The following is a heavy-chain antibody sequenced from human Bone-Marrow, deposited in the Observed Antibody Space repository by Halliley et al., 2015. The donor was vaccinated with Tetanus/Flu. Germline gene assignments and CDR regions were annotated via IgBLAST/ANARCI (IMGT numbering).Heavy chain of an antibody. CDR2: IYHSGDT. V-gene: IGHV4-30-2*01. CDR1: GDSISSGGYS. D-gene: IGHD2-8*01. Sequence: LRLSCAVSGDSISSGGYSWSWIRQPPGKGLEWIGYIYHSGDTYYNPSLMSRVIISIDRSNNQFSLKLNSVTAADTAVYYCAREKAIPPTRPASGARRPNDLYFYAMDVGGQGTSVTVSS. CDR3: AREKAIPPTRPASGARRPNDLYFYAMDV. J-gene: IGHJ6*02.